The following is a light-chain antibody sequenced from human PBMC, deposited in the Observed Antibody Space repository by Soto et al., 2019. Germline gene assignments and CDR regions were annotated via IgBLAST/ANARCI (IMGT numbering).Light chain of an antibody. V-gene: IGLV2-18*02. Sequence: QSALTQPPSVSGSPGLSVTISCTGSSSNIGSYTRVSWYQQPPASAPKLFIYEVTRRASGAPDRFSGSASGNTASLTISGVQAEDEADYYCSSYTSFDTVIFGGGTQLTVL. CDR3: SSYTSFDTVI. CDR2: EVT. CDR1: SSNIGSYTR. J-gene: IGLJ2*01.